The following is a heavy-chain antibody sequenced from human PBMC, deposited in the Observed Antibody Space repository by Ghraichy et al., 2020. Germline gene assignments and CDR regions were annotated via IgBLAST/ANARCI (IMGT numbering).Heavy chain of an antibody. CDR3: ARAPSSGWSLNSFDY. V-gene: IGHV3-13*01. Sequence: GSLRLSCAASGFTFSSYDMHWVRQATGKGLEWVSAIGTAGDTYYPGSVKGRFTISRENAKNSLYLQMNSLRAGDTAVYYCARAPSSGWSLNSFDYWGQGTLVTVSS. D-gene: IGHD6-19*01. CDR2: IGTAGDT. CDR1: GFTFSSYD. J-gene: IGHJ4*02.